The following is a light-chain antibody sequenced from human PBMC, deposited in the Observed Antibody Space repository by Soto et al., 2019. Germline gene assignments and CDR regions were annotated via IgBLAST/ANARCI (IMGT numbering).Light chain of an antibody. CDR2: DAS. Sequence: ENVLTKSPGTLSLSPGERATLSCRASQSISSNFAWYQQKPGHAPRLLIYDASNRATGIPARFSGSGSGTEFTLTISSLQSEDFAFYYCQQFHYWWTFGQGTKVDI. CDR3: QQFHYWWT. CDR1: QSISSN. V-gene: IGKV3D-15*01. J-gene: IGKJ1*01.